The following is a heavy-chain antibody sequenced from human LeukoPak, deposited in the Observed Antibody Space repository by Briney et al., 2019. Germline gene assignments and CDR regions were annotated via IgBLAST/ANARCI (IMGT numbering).Heavy chain of an antibody. V-gene: IGHV4-4*09. Sequence: PGGALRLSCAASGFTFSSYAMSSVRQAPGKGLEWIGYIFISGGTNYNPSLKSRVTMSEDRSKNQFSLELSSVTAADTAVYYCARLADTTVANYYLDYWGQGTLVTVSS. CDR1: GFTFSSYA. D-gene: IGHD1-26*01. CDR2: IFISGGT. CDR3: ARLADTTVANYYLDY. J-gene: IGHJ4*02.